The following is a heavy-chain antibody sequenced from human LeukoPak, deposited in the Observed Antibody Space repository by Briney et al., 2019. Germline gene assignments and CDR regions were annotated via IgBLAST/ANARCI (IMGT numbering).Heavy chain of an antibody. CDR3: ARESTAGYNSSWYGFRN. CDR1: GFTFSSYW. J-gene: IGHJ1*01. D-gene: IGHD6-13*01. Sequence: QTGGSLRLSCAASGFTFSSYWMSWVRQAPGKGLEWVANIKQDGSEMYYVDSVKGRFTISRDNAKSSLYLQMNSLRAEDTAVYYCARESTAGYNSSWYGFRNWGQGTLVSVSS. V-gene: IGHV3-7*01. CDR2: IKQDGSEM.